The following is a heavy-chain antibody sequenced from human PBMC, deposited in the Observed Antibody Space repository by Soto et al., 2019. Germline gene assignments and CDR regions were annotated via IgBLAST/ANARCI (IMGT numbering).Heavy chain of an antibody. D-gene: IGHD3-10*01. J-gene: IGHJ6*02. Sequence: ASVKVSCKASGYTFTSYGISWVRQAPGQGLEWMGWISAYNGNTNYAQKLQGRVTMTTDTSTSTAYMELRSLRSDDTAVYYCARPYGSPPYYYGMDVWGQGTTVTVSS. V-gene: IGHV1-18*01. CDR1: GYTFTSYG. CDR2: ISAYNGNT. CDR3: ARPYGSPPYYYGMDV.